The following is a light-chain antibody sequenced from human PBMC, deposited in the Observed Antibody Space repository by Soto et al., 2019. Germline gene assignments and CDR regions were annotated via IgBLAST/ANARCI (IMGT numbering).Light chain of an antibody. CDR1: TGAVTSGHY. CDR2: DTS. J-gene: IGLJ2*01. V-gene: IGLV7-46*01. CDR3: LLSYSDARKVA. Sequence: QAVVTQEPSLTVSPGGTVTLICGSSTGAVTSGHYPYWFQRKPGLPPKTLIYDTSNKRSWTPARFSGSLLGGKAALTLSGAQPGDEADYYCLLSYSDARKVAFGGGTKLTVL.